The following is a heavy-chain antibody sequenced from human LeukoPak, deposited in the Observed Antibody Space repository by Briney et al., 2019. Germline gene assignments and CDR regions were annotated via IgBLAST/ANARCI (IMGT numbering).Heavy chain of an antibody. D-gene: IGHD2-21*01. CDR3: AIPFYSPLIYYYYGMDV. J-gene: IGHJ6*02. V-gene: IGHV1-69*13. CDR1: GGTFSSYA. Sequence: SVKVSCKASGGTFSSYAISWVRQAPGQGLEWMGGIIPIFGTANYAQKFQGRVTITADESTSTAYMELSSLRSEDTAVYYCAIPFYSPLIYYYYGMDVWGQGTTVTVSS. CDR2: IIPIFGTA.